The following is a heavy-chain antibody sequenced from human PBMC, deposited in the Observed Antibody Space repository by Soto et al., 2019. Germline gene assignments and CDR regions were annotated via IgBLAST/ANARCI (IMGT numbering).Heavy chain of an antibody. CDR1: GYTLTELS. V-gene: IGHV1-24*01. D-gene: IGHD4-17*01. J-gene: IGHJ4*02. Sequence: ASVKVSCKVSGYTLTELSMHWVRQAPGKGLEWMGGFDPEDGETIYAQKFQGRVTMTEDTSTDTAYMELSSLRSEDTAVYYCATALIYGDYPDYWGQGTLVTVSS. CDR2: FDPEDGET. CDR3: ATALIYGDYPDY.